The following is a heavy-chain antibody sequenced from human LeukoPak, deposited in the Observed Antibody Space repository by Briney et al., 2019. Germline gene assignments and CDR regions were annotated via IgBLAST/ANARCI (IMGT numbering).Heavy chain of an antibody. CDR1: GYTFTSYD. CDR2: MNPNSGNT. D-gene: IGHD3-3*01. Sequence: ASVKVSCKASGYTFTSYDINWVRQATGQGLEWMGWMNPNSGNTGYAQKFQGRVTITRNTSISTAYMELSSLRSDDTAVYYCARHPTRDFWSGYYVYFDYWGQGTLVTVSS. V-gene: IGHV1-8*03. J-gene: IGHJ4*02. CDR3: ARHPTRDFWSGYYVYFDY.